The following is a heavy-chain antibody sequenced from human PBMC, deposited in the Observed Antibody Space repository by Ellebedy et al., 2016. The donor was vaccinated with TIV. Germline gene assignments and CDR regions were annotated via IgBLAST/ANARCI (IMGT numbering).Heavy chain of an antibody. V-gene: IGHV3-23*01. D-gene: IGHD2-2*01. CDR1: GFTFNNHA. Sequence: GESLKISCAASGFTFNNHAMNWVRQAPGKSLEWVSAVSGSGDSTKYADSVKGRFTISRDTSQNTLYLPMNSLRADDTAVYYCAKSDCSYITCYVIDYWGQGTLVTVSS. CDR3: AKSDCSYITCYVIDY. J-gene: IGHJ4*02. CDR2: VSGSGDST.